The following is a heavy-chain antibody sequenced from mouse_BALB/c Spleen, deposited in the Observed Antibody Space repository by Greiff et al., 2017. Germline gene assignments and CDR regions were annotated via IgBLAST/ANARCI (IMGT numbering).Heavy chain of an antibody. V-gene: IGHV2-9-2*01. CDR1: GFSLTSYD. Sequence: VQLKESGPGLVAPSQSLSITCTVSGFSLTSYDISWIRQPPGKGLEWLGVIWTGGGTNYNSAFMSRLSISKDNSKSQVFLKMNSLQTDDTAIYYCVRDRGYDWFAYWGQGTLVTVSA. D-gene: IGHD2-2*01. CDR2: IWTGGGT. CDR3: VRDRGYDWFAY. J-gene: IGHJ3*01.